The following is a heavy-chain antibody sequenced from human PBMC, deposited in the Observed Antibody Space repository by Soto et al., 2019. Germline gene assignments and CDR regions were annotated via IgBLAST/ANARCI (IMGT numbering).Heavy chain of an antibody. CDR1: GGSISSGDYY. J-gene: IGHJ4*02. Sequence: QVQLQESGPGLVKPSQTLSLTCTVSGGSISSGDYYWSWIRQPPGKGLEWIGYIYYSGSTYYNPSLKSRVTISVDTSKNPFSLKLSSVTAADTAVYYCASLRPLPYYDYVWGSYRPELNDYWGQGTLVTVSS. CDR3: ASLRPLPYYDYVWGSYRPELNDY. V-gene: IGHV4-30-4*01. D-gene: IGHD3-16*02. CDR2: IYYSGST.